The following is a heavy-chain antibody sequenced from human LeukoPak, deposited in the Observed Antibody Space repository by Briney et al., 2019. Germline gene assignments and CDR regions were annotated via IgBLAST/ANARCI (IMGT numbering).Heavy chain of an antibody. CDR3: ARAAYSYVDY. D-gene: IGHD5-18*01. CDR1: GGSFSGYY. Sequence: SETLSLTCAVYGGSFSGYYWSWIRQPPGKGLEWIGEINHSGSTNYNPSLKSRVTISVDTSKNQFSLKLSSVTAADTAVYYCARAAYSYVDYWGQGTLVTVSS. CDR2: INHSGST. J-gene: IGHJ4*02. V-gene: IGHV4-34*01.